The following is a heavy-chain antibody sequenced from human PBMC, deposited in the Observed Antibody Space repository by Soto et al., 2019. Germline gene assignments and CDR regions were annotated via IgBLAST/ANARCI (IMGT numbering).Heavy chain of an antibody. CDR1: GYTFTSYD. D-gene: IGHD1-1*01. CDR2: MNPNSGNT. J-gene: IGHJ6*02. Sequence: QVQLVQSGAEVKKPGASVKVSCKASGYTFTSYDINWVRQATGQGLEWMGWMNPNSGNTGYAQKFQGRVTMTRNTSISTAYVELSSLRYEDTAVYYCARERTGTTSMDVWGQGTTVTVSS. CDR3: ARERTGTTSMDV. V-gene: IGHV1-8*01.